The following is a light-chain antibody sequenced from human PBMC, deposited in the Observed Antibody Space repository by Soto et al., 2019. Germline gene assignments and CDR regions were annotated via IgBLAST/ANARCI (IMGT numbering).Light chain of an antibody. CDR3: SAWDDSLSAYV. V-gene: IGLV1-47*01. CDR1: SSNIVSDY. J-gene: IGLJ1*01. Sequence: QSALTQPPSASGTPGQRVTISCSGSSSNIVSDYVYWYQQLPGTAPKLLIYHNYQRPSGVPDRFSGSKSGTSGSLAISDLRSEDEADYYCSAWDDSLSAYVFGAGTKLTVL. CDR2: HNY.